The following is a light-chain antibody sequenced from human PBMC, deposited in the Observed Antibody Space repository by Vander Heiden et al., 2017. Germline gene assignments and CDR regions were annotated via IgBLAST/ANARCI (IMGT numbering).Light chain of an antibody. CDR1: SSTIGSGYP. V-gene: IGLV1-40*01. CDR2: NNN. CDR3: QMYVHNLKLV. J-gene: IGLJ2*01. Sequence: QSVLTQPPSVSGAPGQTVTISCTGSSSTIGSGYPVHWYQQVPGTAPKLRIYNNNNRPSGVPDRFSGSKSGTSDSLAIAGLQAEDEADYYCQMYVHNLKLVFGGGTKLTVL.